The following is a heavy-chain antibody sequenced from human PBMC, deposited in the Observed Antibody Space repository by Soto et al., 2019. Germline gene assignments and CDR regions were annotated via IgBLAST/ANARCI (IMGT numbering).Heavy chain of an antibody. CDR1: GFTFSSYW. CDR3: ARGWGGFGYNGYFDL. J-gene: IGHJ2*01. V-gene: IGHV3-7*03. D-gene: IGHD1-1*01. CDR2: IKQDGSEK. Sequence: GGSLRLSCAASGFTFSSYWMSWVRQAPGKGLEWVANIKQDGSEKYYVDSVKGRCTISRDNAKNSLYLQMNSPRAEDPPAYFCARGWGGFGYNGYFDLWGRGALVTFSS.